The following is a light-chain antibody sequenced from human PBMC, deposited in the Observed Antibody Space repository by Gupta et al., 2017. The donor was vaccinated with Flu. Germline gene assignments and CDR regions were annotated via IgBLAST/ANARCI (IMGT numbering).Light chain of an antibody. J-gene: IGLJ2*01. CDR2: QND. V-gene: IGLV1-44*01. CDR1: SSNIAVNT. CDR3: AVWDDSLNGAI. Sequence: QSVLTQPPSASGTPGQRVTISCSGGSSNIAVNTVNWYQQLPGTAHKLLSEQNDQRPSGVPDRLAGYKADTSASRAIRGLQSEDEAEYFGAVWDDSLNGAIFGGGTKMTVL.